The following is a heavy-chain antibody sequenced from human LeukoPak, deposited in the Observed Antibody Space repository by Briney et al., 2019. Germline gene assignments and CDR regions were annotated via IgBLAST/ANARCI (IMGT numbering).Heavy chain of an antibody. Sequence: SETLSLTCAVYGGSFSGYYWSWIRQPPGKGLEWIGEINHSGSTNYNPSLKSRVTIPVDTSKNQFSLKLSSVTAADTAVYYCARGWAARHRYYYYYMDVWGKGTTVTVSS. J-gene: IGHJ6*03. V-gene: IGHV4-34*01. CDR2: INHSGST. CDR1: GGSFSGYY. CDR3: ARGWAARHRYYYYYMDV. D-gene: IGHD6-6*01.